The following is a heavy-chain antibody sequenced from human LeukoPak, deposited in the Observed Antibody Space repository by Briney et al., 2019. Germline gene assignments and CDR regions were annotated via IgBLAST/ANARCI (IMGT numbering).Heavy chain of an antibody. Sequence: SETLSLTCTVSGYSISSGYYWGWLRQPPGKGLEWIGSIYHSGSTYYNPSLKSRVPISVDTSKNQFSLKLSSVTAADTAVYYCARVTPGDYFDYWGQGTLVTVSS. J-gene: IGHJ4*02. CDR2: IYHSGST. D-gene: IGHD7-27*01. V-gene: IGHV4-38-2*02. CDR1: GYSISSGYY. CDR3: ARVTPGDYFDY.